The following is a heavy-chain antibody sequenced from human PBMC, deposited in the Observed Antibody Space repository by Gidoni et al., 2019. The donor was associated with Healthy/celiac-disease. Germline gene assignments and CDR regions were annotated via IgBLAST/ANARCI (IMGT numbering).Heavy chain of an antibody. V-gene: IGHV3-74*01. CDR3: ARVWQLGRDY. J-gene: IGHJ4*02. D-gene: IGHD6-13*01. CDR2: INSDGSST. CDR1: EFTFSSYL. Sequence: EEQLVESGGGVVHPGGSLSLSCAASEFTFSSYLMHWVRQAPGKGLVWVSRINSDGSSTSYADSVKGLFTISRDNAKNTLYLQMNSLRAEDTAVYYCARVWQLGRDYWGQGTLVTVSS.